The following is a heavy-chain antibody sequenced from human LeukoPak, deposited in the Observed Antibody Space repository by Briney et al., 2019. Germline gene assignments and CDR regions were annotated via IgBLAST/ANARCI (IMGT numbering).Heavy chain of an antibody. Sequence: PGGSLRLSCAASGFTFSNAWMSWVRQAPGKGLEWVGRIKSKTDGGTTDYAAPVKGRFTISRDDSKNTLYLQMNSLKTEDTAVYYCTTNFTMVRGVIIYYYYYMDAWGKGTTVTISS. CDR2: IKSKTDGGTT. CDR1: GFTFSNAW. V-gene: IGHV3-15*01. J-gene: IGHJ6*03. CDR3: TTNFTMVRGVIIYYYYYMDA. D-gene: IGHD3-10*01.